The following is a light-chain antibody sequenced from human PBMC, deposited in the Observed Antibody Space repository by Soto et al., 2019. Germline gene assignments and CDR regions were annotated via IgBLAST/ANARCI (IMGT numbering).Light chain of an antibody. J-gene: IGKJ4*01. V-gene: IGKV1-33*01. CDR3: QQYDTLSSP. CDR2: DAS. Sequence: DIQMTQSPSSLSASVGDRVTITCQASQDISNYLNWYQQKPGKAPKLLIYDASNLETGVPSRFSGSGSGTDFTFTISSLQAEDIATYYCQQYDTLSSPLGGGTKVEIK. CDR1: QDISNY.